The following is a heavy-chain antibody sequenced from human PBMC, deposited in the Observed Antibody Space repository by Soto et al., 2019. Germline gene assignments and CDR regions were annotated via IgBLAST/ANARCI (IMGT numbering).Heavy chain of an antibody. CDR2: IYYSGST. Sequence: PSETLSLTCTVSGGSISSGGYYWSWIRQHPGKGLEWIGYIYYSGSTYYNPSLKSRVTISVDTSKNQFSLKLSSVTAADTAVYYCARGAILRFLEWSQSPTYYFDYWGQGTLVTVSS. D-gene: IGHD3-3*01. V-gene: IGHV4-31*03. CDR1: GGSISSGGYY. J-gene: IGHJ4*02. CDR3: ARGAILRFLEWSQSPTYYFDY.